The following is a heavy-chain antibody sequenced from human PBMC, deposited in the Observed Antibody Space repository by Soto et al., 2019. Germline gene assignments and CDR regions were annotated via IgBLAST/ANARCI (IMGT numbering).Heavy chain of an antibody. CDR2: ISYDGSNK. V-gene: IGHV3-30-3*01. J-gene: IGHJ3*02. CDR3: ASDGVLLWFGELSNDAFDI. Sequence: QVQLVESGGGVVQPGRSLRLSCAASGFTFSSYAMHWVRQAPGKGLEWVAVISYDGSNKYYADSVKGRFTISRDNSKNTLYLQMNSLRAEYTVVYYCASDGVLLWFGELSNDAFDIWGPGTMVNVSA. D-gene: IGHD3-10*01. CDR1: GFTFSSYA.